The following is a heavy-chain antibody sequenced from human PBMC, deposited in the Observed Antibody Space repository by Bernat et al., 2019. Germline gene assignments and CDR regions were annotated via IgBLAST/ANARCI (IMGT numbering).Heavy chain of an antibody. D-gene: IGHD3-3*01. Sequence: EVQLVESGGGLVKPGRSLRLSCTASGFTFGDYAMSWFRQAPGKGLEWVGFIRSKAYGGTTEYAASVKGRFTISRDDSKSIAYLQMNSLKTEDTAVYYCTRALPYDFWSGYYTGNYFDYWGQGTLVTVSS. V-gene: IGHV3-49*05. CDR2: IRSKAYGGTT. CDR1: GFTFGDYA. CDR3: TRALPYDFWSGYYTGNYFDY. J-gene: IGHJ4*02.